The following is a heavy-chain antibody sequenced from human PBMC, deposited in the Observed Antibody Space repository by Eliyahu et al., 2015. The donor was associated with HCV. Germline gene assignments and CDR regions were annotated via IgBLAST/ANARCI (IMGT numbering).Heavy chain of an antibody. V-gene: IGHV4-39*01. D-gene: IGHD3-10*01. Sequence: QLQLQESGPGLVKPSETLSLTCTVSGXSIXXSSYXWGWIRXPPGKGLXXIGSGYYSGSTYYNPSLKSRVTISVDTSKNQFSLKLSSVTAADTAVYYCLSDPGGYYFDYWGQGTLVTVSS. CDR1: GXSIXXSSYX. J-gene: IGHJ4*02. CDR2: GYYSGST. CDR3: LSDPGGYYFDY.